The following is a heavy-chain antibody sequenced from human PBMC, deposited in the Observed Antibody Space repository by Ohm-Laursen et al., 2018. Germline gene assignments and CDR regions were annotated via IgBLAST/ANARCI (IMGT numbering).Heavy chain of an antibody. V-gene: IGHV4-59*01. Sequence: SETLSLTCAVSGASISSYYWNWIRQPPGKGLEYIGYIYYSGSTYYNPSLKSRVTISVDTTKNQFSLKLSSVTAADTAVYYCARGGQQQVEDYWGQGALVTVSS. CDR3: ARGGQQQVEDY. J-gene: IGHJ4*02. D-gene: IGHD6-13*01. CDR1: GASISSYY. CDR2: IYYSGST.